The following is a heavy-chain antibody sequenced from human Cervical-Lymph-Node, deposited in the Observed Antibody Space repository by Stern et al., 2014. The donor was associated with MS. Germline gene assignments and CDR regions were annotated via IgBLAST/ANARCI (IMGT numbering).Heavy chain of an antibody. D-gene: IGHD3-22*01. V-gene: IGHV3-30-3*01. CDR1: GFTFSNYA. CDR3: AREHYYDSTVYYPLFDC. Sequence: VQLVESGGGVVQPGRSLRLSCVASGFTFSNYAMHWVRQAPGKGLEWVAIISYGGSDKYYEDSVKGRFTISRDNSKNTLYLQMNSLRAEDTAVYYCAREHYYDSTVYYPLFDCWGQGTLVTVSS. J-gene: IGHJ4*02. CDR2: ISYGGSDK.